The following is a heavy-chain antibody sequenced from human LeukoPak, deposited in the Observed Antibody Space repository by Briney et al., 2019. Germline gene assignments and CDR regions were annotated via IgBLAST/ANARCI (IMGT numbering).Heavy chain of an antibody. D-gene: IGHD5-18*01. CDR2: ISGSSSSI. CDR1: GFTFSTFG. CDR3: ARGGYSYDY. Sequence: PGGSLRLSCAASGFTFSTFGMNWVRQAPGKGLEWVSSISGSSSSIYYADSVKGRFTISRDNAKNSLYLQMNSLRAEDTAVYYCARGGYSYDYWGQGTPVTVSS. V-gene: IGHV3-21*06. J-gene: IGHJ4*02.